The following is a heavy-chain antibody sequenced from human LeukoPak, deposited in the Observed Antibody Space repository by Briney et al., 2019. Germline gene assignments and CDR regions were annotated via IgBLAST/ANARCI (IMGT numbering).Heavy chain of an antibody. D-gene: IGHD1-14*01. CDR3: ARSMSFVYTFDI. J-gene: IGHJ3*02. CDR1: GGSFSGYY. CDR2: INNSGST. V-gene: IGHV4-34*01. Sequence: PSETLSLTCAVYGGSFSGYYWSWIHQPPGKGLEWIGEINNSGSTNYNPSLKSRVTIFGDTSKNQFSVTLSCVTAADTAVYYCARSMSFVYTFDIWGQGTMVTVS.